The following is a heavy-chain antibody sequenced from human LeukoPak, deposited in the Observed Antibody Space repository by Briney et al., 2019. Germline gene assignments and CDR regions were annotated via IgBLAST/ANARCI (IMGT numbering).Heavy chain of an antibody. CDR1: GYTFTGYY. D-gene: IGHD6-13*01. Sequence: ASVKVSCKASGYTFTGYYMHWVRQAPGQGLDWMGWINPNSGGTNYAQKFQGRVTMTRDTSVTTAYMELSRLRSDDTAVYYCARDQERSLAAALRRWGQGTLVTVSS. V-gene: IGHV1-2*02. CDR3: ARDQERSLAAALRR. CDR2: INPNSGGT. J-gene: IGHJ1*01.